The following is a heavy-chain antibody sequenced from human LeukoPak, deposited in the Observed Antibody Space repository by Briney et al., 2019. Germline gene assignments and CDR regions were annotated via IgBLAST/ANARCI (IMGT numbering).Heavy chain of an antibody. CDR2: ISYDGSNK. Sequence: GGSLRLSFAASGFTFSSYAMHWVRQAPGKGLEWVAVISYDGSNKYYADSVKGRFTISRDNSKNTLYLQMNSLRAEDTAVYYCAREDDPTSITMVRGQYNPRFDYWGQGTLVTVSS. J-gene: IGHJ4*02. CDR1: GFTFSSYA. V-gene: IGHV3-30-3*01. D-gene: IGHD3-10*01. CDR3: AREDDPTSITMVRGQYNPRFDY.